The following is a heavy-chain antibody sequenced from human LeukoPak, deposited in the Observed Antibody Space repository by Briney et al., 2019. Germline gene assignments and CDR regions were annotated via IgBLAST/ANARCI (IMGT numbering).Heavy chain of an antibody. CDR3: ARVRAGAAAVVGRYFDY. D-gene: IGHD6-13*01. V-gene: IGHV1-2*02. Sequence: ASVKVSCKASGYTFTGYHMHWVRQAPGQGLEWMGWISPNSGGTNYAQKFQGRVTMTRDTSISTAYMELSRLRSDDTAVYYCARVRAGAAAVVGRYFDYWGQGTLVTVSS. CDR1: GYTFTGYH. J-gene: IGHJ4*02. CDR2: ISPNSGGT.